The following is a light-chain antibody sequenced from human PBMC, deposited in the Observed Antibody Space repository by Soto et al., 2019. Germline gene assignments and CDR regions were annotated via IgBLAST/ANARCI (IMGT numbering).Light chain of an antibody. CDR3: QTWGTGIVV. J-gene: IGLJ2*01. CDR1: SGHSNYA. Sequence: QLVLTQSPSASASLGAAVTLTCTLSSGHSNYAIAWHQQQPEKGPRYLMKLNSDGSHSKGDGIPDRFSGSSSGAERYLTISSLHSEDEADYYGQTWGTGIVVFGGGTKVTVL. V-gene: IGLV4-69*01. CDR2: LNSDGSH.